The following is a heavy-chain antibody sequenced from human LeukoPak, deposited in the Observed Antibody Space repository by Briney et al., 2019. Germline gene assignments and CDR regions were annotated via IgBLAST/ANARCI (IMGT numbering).Heavy chain of an antibody. J-gene: IGHJ4*02. D-gene: IGHD1-26*01. CDR3: TTWDSGTYYILDFDY. V-gene: IGHV3-15*07. Sequence: NPGGSLRLSCAASGFIFSNAWMNWVRQAPGKGLEWVGRIKSKTDGGTTDYAAPVKGRFTISRDDSKNTLFLQMNSLKTEDTAVYYCTTWDSGTYYILDFDYWGQGTLVTVSS. CDR2: IKSKTDGGTT. CDR1: GFIFSNAW.